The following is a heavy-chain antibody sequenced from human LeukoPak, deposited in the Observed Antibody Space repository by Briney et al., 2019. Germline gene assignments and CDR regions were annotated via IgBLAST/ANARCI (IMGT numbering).Heavy chain of an antibody. D-gene: IGHD3-22*01. J-gene: IGHJ6*02. CDR3: ARDTMRYYDSSGYDYYYYGMDV. CDR2: IYYSAST. V-gene: IGHV4-31*03. Sequence: TLSLTRTLSGPSISRGGYYGSCSRPQGGNCLEWIGYIYYSASTCYNPSLKSRVTISVDTSKNQFSLKLSSVTAADTAVYYCARDTMRYYDSSGYDYYYYGMDVWGQGTTVTVSS. CDR1: GPSISRGGYY.